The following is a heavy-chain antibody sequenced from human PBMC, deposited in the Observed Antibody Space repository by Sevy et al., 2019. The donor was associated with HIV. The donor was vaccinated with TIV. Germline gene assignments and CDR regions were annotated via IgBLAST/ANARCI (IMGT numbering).Heavy chain of an antibody. CDR1: GDSVSSNSAA. V-gene: IGHV6-1*01. D-gene: IGHD6-6*01. J-gene: IGHJ5*02. Sequence: SQTLSLTCAISGDSVSSNSAAWNWIRQSPSRGLEWLGRTYYRSKWYNDYAVSVKSRITINPDTSKNQFSLQLNSVTPDDTSVYYCARGDSSSANIWFDPWGQGTLVTVSS. CDR2: TYYRSKWYN. CDR3: ARGDSSSANIWFDP.